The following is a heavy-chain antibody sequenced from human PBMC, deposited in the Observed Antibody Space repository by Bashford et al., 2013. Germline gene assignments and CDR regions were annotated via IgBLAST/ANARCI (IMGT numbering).Heavy chain of an antibody. V-gene: IGHV4-59*01. CDR1: GDSLSSYY. Sequence: SETLSLTCSVSGDSLSSYYWSWIRQSPGKGLEWIGNIYYRGTTNLNPSLKSRVSLSVDTVKTQFSLELTSVTAADTAVYYCAREVTLVPSGTWGQGTLVTGLL. CDR3: AREVTLVPSGT. J-gene: IGHJ5*02. D-gene: IGHD3-9*01. CDR2: IYYRGTT.